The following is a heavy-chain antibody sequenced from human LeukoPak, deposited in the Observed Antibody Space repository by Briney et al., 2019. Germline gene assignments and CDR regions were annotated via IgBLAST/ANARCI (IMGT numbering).Heavy chain of an antibody. V-gene: IGHV3-30*18. J-gene: IGHJ4*02. CDR1: GFTFSSYG. CDR3: AKDLRDTAMVTPIDY. CDR2: ISYDGSNK. Sequence: GRSLRLSCAASGFTFSSYGMHWVRQAPGKGLEWVAVISYDGSNKYYADSVKGRFTISRGNSKNTLYLQMNSLRAEDTAVYYCAKDLRDTAMVTPIDYWGQGTLVTVSS. D-gene: IGHD5-18*01.